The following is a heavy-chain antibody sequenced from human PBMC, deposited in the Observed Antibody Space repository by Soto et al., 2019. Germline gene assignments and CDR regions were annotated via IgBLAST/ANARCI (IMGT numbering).Heavy chain of an antibody. CDR2: INPNSGDT. D-gene: IGHD2-21*02. J-gene: IGHJ4*02. CDR1: GYTFTGYY. CDR3: ARGYCGGDCYPYIFDY. Sequence: ASVKVSCKASGYTFTGYYMHWVRQAPGQGLEWMGWINPNSGDTNYARKFQGRVTMTRDTSISTAYMELSRLRSDDTAVYYCARGYCGGDCYPYIFDYWGQGTLVTVSS. V-gene: IGHV1-2*02.